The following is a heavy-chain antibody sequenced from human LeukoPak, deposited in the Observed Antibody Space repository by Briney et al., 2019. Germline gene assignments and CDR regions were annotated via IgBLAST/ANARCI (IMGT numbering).Heavy chain of an antibody. V-gene: IGHV4-59*08. Sequence: SETLSLTCAVYGGSFSGYYWSWIRQPPGKGLEWIGYIYYSGSTNYNPSLKSRVTISVDTSKNQFSLKLSSVTAADTAVYYCARRSSSWYWDWFDPWGQGTLVTVSS. CDR2: IYYSGST. CDR3: ARRSSSWYWDWFDP. CDR1: GGSFSGYY. D-gene: IGHD6-13*01. J-gene: IGHJ5*02.